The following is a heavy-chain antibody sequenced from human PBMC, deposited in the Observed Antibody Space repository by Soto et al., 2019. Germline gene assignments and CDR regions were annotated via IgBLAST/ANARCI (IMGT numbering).Heavy chain of an antibody. V-gene: IGHV4-39*01. D-gene: IGHD1-1*01. CDR3: ARHGGPSRTGTGFHY. CDR1: GDSISSSSYL. CDR2: IYYSGST. Sequence: SETLSLTCTVSGDSISSSSYLWGWIRQPPGKGLEWIGSIYYSGSTYHHPSLKTRVTISVDTSKNQFSLKLSSVTAADTAVYYCARHGGPSRTGTGFHYWGQGTLVTVSS. J-gene: IGHJ4*02.